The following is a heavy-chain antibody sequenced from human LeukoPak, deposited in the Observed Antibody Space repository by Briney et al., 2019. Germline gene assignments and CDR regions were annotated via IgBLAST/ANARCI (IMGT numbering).Heavy chain of an antibody. Sequence: SETLSLTCTVSGGSISGSSYYWGWIRQPPGKGLEWIGSIYYSGTTYYTPSLKSRVTISVDTSKNQFSLKLTSVTAADTAVYYCARAYYYDSSGYFDYWGQGTLVTVSS. D-gene: IGHD3-22*01. V-gene: IGHV4-39*01. CDR2: IYYSGTT. CDR1: GGSISGSSYY. CDR3: ARAYYYDSSGYFDY. J-gene: IGHJ4*02.